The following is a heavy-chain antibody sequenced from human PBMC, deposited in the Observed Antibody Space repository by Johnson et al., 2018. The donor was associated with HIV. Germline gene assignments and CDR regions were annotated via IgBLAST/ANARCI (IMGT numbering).Heavy chain of an antibody. CDR3: AKDLNYGSGPVDI. CDR1: GFTISTFW. D-gene: IGHD3-10*01. Sequence: VQLVESGGRLVQPGGSLRLSCAASGFTISTFWMHWVRQVPGKGLMWVSRISGDGSSSSYADSVKGRFTISRDNAKNTLYLQLNSLRVEDTAVYYCAKDLNYGSGPVDIWGQGTMVTVSS. V-gene: IGHV3-74*01. J-gene: IGHJ3*02. CDR2: ISGDGSSS.